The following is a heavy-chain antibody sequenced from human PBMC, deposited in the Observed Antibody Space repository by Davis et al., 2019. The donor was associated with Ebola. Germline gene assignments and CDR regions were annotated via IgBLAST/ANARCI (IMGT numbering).Heavy chain of an antibody. CDR1: GGSFSGYY. V-gene: IGHV4-34*01. J-gene: IGHJ5*02. CDR3: ASTQLLFGVDP. CDR2: INHSGST. Sequence: MPSETLSLTCAVYGGSFSGYYWSWIRQPPGKGLEWIGEINHSGSTNYNPSLKSRVTISVDTSKNQFSLKLSSVTAADTAVYYCASTQLLFGVDPWGQGTLVTVSS. D-gene: IGHD2-2*01.